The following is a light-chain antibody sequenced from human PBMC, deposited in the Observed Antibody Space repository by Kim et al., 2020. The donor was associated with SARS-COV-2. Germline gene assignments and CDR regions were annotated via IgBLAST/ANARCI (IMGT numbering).Light chain of an antibody. V-gene: IGKV3-11*01. CDR1: QSIGTS. J-gene: IGKJ4*01. Sequence: EIVLTQSPATLSLSPGERATLSCSASQSIGTSLAWFQQKPGQAPRLLIHDASDRATGIPARFSGSGSGTDFTLAISSLQPEDFAIYYCQQREDWPLTFGGGTKVDIK. CDR2: DAS. CDR3: QQREDWPLT.